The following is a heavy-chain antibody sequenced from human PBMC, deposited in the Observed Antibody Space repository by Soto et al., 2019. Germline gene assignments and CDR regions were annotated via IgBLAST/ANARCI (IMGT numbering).Heavy chain of an antibody. Sequence: QVQLVQSGAEVKEPGSSVRVSCKASGGTFDNFIMNWVRQTPGRGLEWMGGIVPMLGTPTYAAKFKGRVTISATGSTSTMYMEVTSLRSEDTAIYYCARNGTYSSSLSQYSGMDVWGQGTTVTVSS. J-gene: IGHJ6*02. D-gene: IGHD1-26*01. CDR3: ARNGTYSSSLSQYSGMDV. V-gene: IGHV1-69*01. CDR1: GGTFDNFI. CDR2: IVPMLGTP.